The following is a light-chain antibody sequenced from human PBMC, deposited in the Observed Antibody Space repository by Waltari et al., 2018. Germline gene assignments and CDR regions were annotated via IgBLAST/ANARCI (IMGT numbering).Light chain of an antibody. CDR3: QSADSIGAYLV. J-gene: IGLJ2*01. CDR1: ALPKQY. Sequence: SYELTQPPSVSVSPRQTATITCPGDALPKQYGYWYQQQPGQAPVLVIKGETERPLGIPERFSGSSSWTTVTLTISGVQAEDEADYYCQSADSIGAYLVFGGGTKLTVL. CDR2: GET. V-gene: IGLV3-25*03.